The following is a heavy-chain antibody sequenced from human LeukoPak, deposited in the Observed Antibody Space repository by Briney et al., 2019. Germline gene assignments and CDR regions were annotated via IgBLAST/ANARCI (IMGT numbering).Heavy chain of an antibody. CDR1: GGSISSYY. CDR3: ARGPIAAAAP. Sequence: PSETLFLTCTVSGGSISSYYWSWIRQPPGKGLEWIGYIYYSGSTNYNPSLKSRVTISVDTSKNQFSLKLSSVTAADTAVYYCARGPIAAAAPWGQGTLVTVSS. D-gene: IGHD6-13*01. V-gene: IGHV4-59*01. CDR2: IYYSGST. J-gene: IGHJ5*02.